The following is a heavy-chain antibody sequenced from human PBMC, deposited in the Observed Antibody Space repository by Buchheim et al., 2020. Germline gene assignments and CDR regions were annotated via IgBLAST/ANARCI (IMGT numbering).Heavy chain of an antibody. CDR1: GFTFSSYG. J-gene: IGHJ6*02. CDR3: ARPKVVTAVKYYYYGMDV. Sequence: QVQLVESGGGVVQPGRSLRLSCAASGFTFSSYGMHWVRQAPGKGLEWVAVISYDGSNKYYADSVKGRFTIFRDNSKNTLYLQMNSLRAEDTAVYYCARPKVVTAVKYYYYGMDVWGQGTT. V-gene: IGHV3-30*03. D-gene: IGHD2-21*02. CDR2: ISYDGSNK.